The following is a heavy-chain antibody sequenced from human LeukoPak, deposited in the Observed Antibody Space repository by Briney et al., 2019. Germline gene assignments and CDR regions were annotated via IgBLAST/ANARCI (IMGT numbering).Heavy chain of an antibody. CDR2: LSSTSSTI. D-gene: IGHD4-17*01. V-gene: IGHV3-48*01. Sequence: PGESLRLSCAASGFTFSSYSMNWVRQAAGKGLEWISYLSSTSSTIYYADSVKGRFTVSRDNAKNSLYLQMNSLRAEDTAVYYCARDAGLTTVTTAYYYYAMDVWGQGTTVTVSS. CDR3: ARDAGLTTVTTAYYYYAMDV. CDR1: GFTFSSYS. J-gene: IGHJ6*02.